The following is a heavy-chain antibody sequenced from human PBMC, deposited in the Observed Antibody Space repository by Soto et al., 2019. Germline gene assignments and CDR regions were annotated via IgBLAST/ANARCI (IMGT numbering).Heavy chain of an antibody. CDR2: ISGSGGST. V-gene: IGHV3-23*01. D-gene: IGHD3-10*01. CDR3: AKPSGSGISGPYPGLNNSYYYYGMDV. J-gene: IGHJ6*02. CDR1: GFTFSSYA. Sequence: GGSLRLSCAASGFTFSSYAMSWVRQAPGKGLEWVSAISGSGGSTYYADSVKGRFTISRDNSKNTLYLQMNSLRAEDTAVYYCAKPSGSGISGPYPGLNNSYYYYGMDVWGQGTTVTVSS.